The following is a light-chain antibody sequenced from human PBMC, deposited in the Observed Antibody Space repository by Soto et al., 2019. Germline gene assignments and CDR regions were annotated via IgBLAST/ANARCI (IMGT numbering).Light chain of an antibody. CDR3: NSYTGSSTYV. CDR2: DVT. J-gene: IGLJ1*01. CDR1: SSDVGGFNY. Sequence: QSARTQPASVSGSPGQAITISCTGTSSDVGGFNYVSWYQQQPGKAPKLMIYDVTNRPSGVSYRFSGSKSGNTASLTISWLQAEDEADYYCNSYTGSSTYVFGTGTKVTVL. V-gene: IGLV2-14*03.